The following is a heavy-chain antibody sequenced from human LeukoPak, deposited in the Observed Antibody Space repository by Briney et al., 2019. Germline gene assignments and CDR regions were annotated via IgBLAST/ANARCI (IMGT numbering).Heavy chain of an antibody. CDR1: GFTFSSYS. CDR3: AIEGYCSGGTCYTNWFDT. CDR2: ISSSGSTK. V-gene: IGHV3-48*02. J-gene: IGHJ5*02. D-gene: IGHD2-15*01. Sequence: GGSLRLSCAASGFTFSSYSMNWVRQAPGKGLEWVSYISSSGSTKYYADSVKGRFTISRDNAQNSLYLQMNSLREEDTAVYYCAIEGYCSGGTCYTNWFDTWGQGTLVTVSS.